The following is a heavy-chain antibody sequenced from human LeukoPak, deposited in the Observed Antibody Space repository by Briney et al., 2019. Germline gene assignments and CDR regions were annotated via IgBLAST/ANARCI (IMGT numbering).Heavy chain of an antibody. Sequence: GGSLRLSCAASGFTFSSYWMSWVRQAPGKGLEWVSSISSSSSYIYYADSVKGRFTISRDNAKNSLYLQMNSLRAEDTAVYYCARGSAKIYGDYVNYFDYWGQGTLVTVSS. CDR1: GFTFSSYW. D-gene: IGHD4-17*01. J-gene: IGHJ4*02. CDR2: ISSSSSYI. CDR3: ARGSAKIYGDYVNYFDY. V-gene: IGHV3-21*01.